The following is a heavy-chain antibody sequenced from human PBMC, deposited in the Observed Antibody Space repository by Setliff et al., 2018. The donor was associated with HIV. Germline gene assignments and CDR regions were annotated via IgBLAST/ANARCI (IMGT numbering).Heavy chain of an antibody. CDR3: ASGFCNTPSCYIGVLDH. CDR2: IDPVDSQT. V-gene: IGHV5-10-1*01. Sequence: GESLKSSCKGSGYNFLNYWISWVRQVPGKGLEWMGRIDPVDSQTTYTPSFQGHVAFSVDTSISTAYLQWRSLKASDTAMYYCASGFCNTPSCYIGVLDHWGLGTLVTVSS. J-gene: IGHJ4*02. CDR1: GYNFLNYW. D-gene: IGHD2-2*02.